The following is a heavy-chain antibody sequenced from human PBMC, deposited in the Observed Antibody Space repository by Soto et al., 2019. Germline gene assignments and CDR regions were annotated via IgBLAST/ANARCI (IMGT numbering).Heavy chain of an antibody. CDR3: AKERAARGIDY. D-gene: IGHD6-6*01. CDR2: ISTSGGNT. Sequence: ESVGGLVQPGGSLRLSCAASGFTFSNYALTWVRQAPGTGLEWVSNISTSGGNTDYADSVRGRFTISRDNSKNTVYLQMNSLRGEDTAIYYCAKERAARGIDYWGQGTLVTVSS. V-gene: IGHV3-23*01. CDR1: GFTFSNYA. J-gene: IGHJ4*02.